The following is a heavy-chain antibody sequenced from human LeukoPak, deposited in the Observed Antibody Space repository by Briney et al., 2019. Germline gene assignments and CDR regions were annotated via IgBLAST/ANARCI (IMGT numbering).Heavy chain of an antibody. V-gene: IGHV4-59*01. Sequence: SETLSLTCTVSGASITTYYWSWIRQPPGKRLEWIAYMYYSGSPNYNPSLKGRLTMSVDTSENQFSLKLRSVTAADTAVYYCARVDGGYCSGGGCYANRFDPWGQGTLVTASS. D-gene: IGHD2-15*01. CDR3: ARVDGGYCSGGGCYANRFDP. CDR1: GASITTYY. J-gene: IGHJ5*02. CDR2: MYYSGSP.